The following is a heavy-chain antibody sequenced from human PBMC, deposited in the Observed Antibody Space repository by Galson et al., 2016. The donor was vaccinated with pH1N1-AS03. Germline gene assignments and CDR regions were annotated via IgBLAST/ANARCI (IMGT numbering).Heavy chain of an antibody. Sequence: SETLSLTCAVSGGSISTGSYYWGWIRQPLGKGLEWVGSFYHGGSTYYNPSLKSRVSISVDTSKNQFSLKLSSVTDADPAVYYCARQQDRGLGRLFVDFWGQGTLVTVSS. J-gene: IGHJ4*02. CDR2: FYHGGST. CDR3: ARQQDRGLGRLFVDF. CDR1: GGSISTGSYY. V-gene: IGHV4-39*01. D-gene: IGHD3-10*01.